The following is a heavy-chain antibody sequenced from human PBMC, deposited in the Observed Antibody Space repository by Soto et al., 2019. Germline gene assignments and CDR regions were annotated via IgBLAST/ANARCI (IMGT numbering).Heavy chain of an antibody. J-gene: IGHJ5*02. Sequence: PSETLSLTCAVHGGSFSGYYWSWIRQPPGKGLEWIGEINHSGSTNYNPSLKSRVTISIDTSKNQFSLKLSSVTAADTAVYYCARLGDIVVVPAPMEPWGQGTLVTVSS. CDR2: INHSGST. V-gene: IGHV4-34*01. CDR3: ARLGDIVVVPAPMEP. D-gene: IGHD2-2*01. CDR1: GGSFSGYY.